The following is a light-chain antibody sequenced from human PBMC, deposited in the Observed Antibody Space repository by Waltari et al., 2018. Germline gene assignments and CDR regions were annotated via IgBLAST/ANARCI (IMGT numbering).Light chain of an antibody. CDR1: ERVSKF. V-gene: IGKV3-20*01. CDR3: KKYDSLPAT. CDR2: HAS. J-gene: IGKJ1*01. Sequence: EVGLTQPPGTRSVSRGEGATLSCRASERVSKFLAWYQQKPGHAPRLLIFHASNMASGIPDRFRGSGFGPDFSLTISRLEPADFAVYYCKKYDSLPATFCQGTKVEIK.